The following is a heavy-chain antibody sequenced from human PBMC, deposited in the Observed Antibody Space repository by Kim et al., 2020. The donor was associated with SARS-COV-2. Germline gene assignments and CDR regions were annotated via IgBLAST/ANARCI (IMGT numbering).Heavy chain of an antibody. J-gene: IGHJ4*02. CDR3: ARHDMHEPGHFDY. V-gene: IGHV4-39*01. Sequence: TPARNSPVTITVDTCKNQFSLMLSSVTAADTAVYYCARHDMHEPGHFDYWGQGTLVTVSS.